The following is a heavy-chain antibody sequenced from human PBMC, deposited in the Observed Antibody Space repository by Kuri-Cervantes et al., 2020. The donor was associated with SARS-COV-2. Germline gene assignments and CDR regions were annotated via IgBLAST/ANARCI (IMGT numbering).Heavy chain of an antibody. V-gene: IGHV1-69*04. Sequence: SVKVSCKVSGGTLRSYAITWVRQAPGQGLEWMGRFISMLDLTNYAPKFRDRVTISADKSTGTAYLELTSLRPDDTAVYCCARAATYYDTNGYWYWGQGTLVTVSS. CDR3: ARAATYYDTNGYWY. CDR2: FISMLDLT. J-gene: IGHJ4*02. D-gene: IGHD3-22*01. CDR1: GGTLRSYA.